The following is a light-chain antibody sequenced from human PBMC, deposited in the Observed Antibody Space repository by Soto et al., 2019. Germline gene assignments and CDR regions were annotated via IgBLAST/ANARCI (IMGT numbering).Light chain of an antibody. J-gene: IGKJ1*01. Sequence: DIQVTQSPSSLSASVGDRVTITCRASQSVNNYLSWYQQKPGRAPKPLIYGASSLQSGVPSRFSGSGSGTDFTLTISSLQPEDFATYYCQQTCSTPWTFGHGTKVEIK. CDR2: GAS. CDR1: QSVNNY. V-gene: IGKV1-39*01. CDR3: QQTCSTPWT.